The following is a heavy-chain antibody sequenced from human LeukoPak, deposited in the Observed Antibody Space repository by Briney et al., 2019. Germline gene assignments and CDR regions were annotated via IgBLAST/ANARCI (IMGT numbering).Heavy chain of an antibody. D-gene: IGHD6-19*01. J-gene: IGHJ4*02. Sequence: GAALQLPCAAPGFPFRSYGMHLVPQAPGKGPEWDSVLLYDGINKYYADSVKGRFTISRDNSKNTLYLQMNSLRAEDTAVYYCARDREVAGIEGNYYFDYWGQGTLVTVSS. V-gene: IGHV3-33*01. CDR2: LLYDGINK. CDR3: ARDREVAGIEGNYYFDY. CDR1: GFPFRSYG.